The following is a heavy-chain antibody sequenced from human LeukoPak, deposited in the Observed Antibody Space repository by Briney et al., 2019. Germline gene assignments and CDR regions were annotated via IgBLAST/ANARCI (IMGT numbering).Heavy chain of an antibody. CDR3: AKDHYSSSWFFDY. Sequence: GGSLRLSCAASGFTFSSYAMSWVRQAPGKGLEWVSAISGSGGSTYYADSVKGRFTISRDNSKNTLYLQMNSLRAEDTAGYYCAKDHYSSSWFFDYWGQGTLVTVSS. CDR1: GFTFSSYA. CDR2: ISGSGGST. D-gene: IGHD6-13*01. V-gene: IGHV3-23*01. J-gene: IGHJ4*02.